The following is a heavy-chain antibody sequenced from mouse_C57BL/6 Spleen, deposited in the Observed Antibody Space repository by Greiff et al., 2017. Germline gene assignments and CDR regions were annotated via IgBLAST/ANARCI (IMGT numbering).Heavy chain of an antibody. CDR3: AKRNWDDAMDY. V-gene: IGHV2-9*01. CDR1: GFSFTSYG. D-gene: IGHD4-1*01. Sequence: VKLMESGPGLVAPSQCLSITCTVSGFSFTSYGVDWVRQPPGKGLEWLGVIWGGGSTNYNSALMSRLSISKDNSKSQVFLKMNRLQTDDTAMYYCAKRNWDDAMDYWGQGTSVTVSS. J-gene: IGHJ4*01. CDR2: IWGGGST.